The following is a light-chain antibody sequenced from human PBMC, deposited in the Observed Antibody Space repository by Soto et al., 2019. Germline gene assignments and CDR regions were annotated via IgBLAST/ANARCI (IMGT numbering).Light chain of an antibody. CDR1: QDISNH. V-gene: IGKV1-33*01. Sequence: DIQITHSPSSLSASVVDRVTFTCQASQDISNHLNWYQQKPGKAPRLLIYDASNLETGVPSRFSGSGSGTDFTVTISSLQPEDIATYYCQQYDSFPITFGQGTRLEIK. CDR3: QQYDSFPIT. CDR2: DAS. J-gene: IGKJ5*01.